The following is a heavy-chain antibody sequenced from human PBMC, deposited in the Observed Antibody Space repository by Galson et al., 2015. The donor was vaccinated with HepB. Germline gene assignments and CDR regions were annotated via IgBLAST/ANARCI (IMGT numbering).Heavy chain of an antibody. CDR2: IFQSGST. CDR1: GGSISSGYYY. J-gene: IGHJ5*02. D-gene: IGHD5-12*01. V-gene: IGHV4-31*03. CDR3: ARGLGGYDYWFDP. Sequence: LSLTCTVSGGSISSGYYYWSWIRQHPGKGLEWIGYIFQSGSTYYNPSLRSRFTISADTSKNQFSLKLTSVSAADTAVYYCARGLGGYDYWFDPWGQGTLVTVSS.